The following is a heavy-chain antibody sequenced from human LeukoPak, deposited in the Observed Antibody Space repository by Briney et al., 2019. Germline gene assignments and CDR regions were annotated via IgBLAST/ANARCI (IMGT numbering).Heavy chain of an antibody. D-gene: IGHD4/OR15-4a*01. Sequence: GGSLRLSCAASGFTFSSYSMNWVRQAPGKGLEWVSYISSSSTIYYADSVKGRFTISRDNAKNSLYLQMNSLRAEDTAVYYCARDRMTIIDYWGQGTLVTVSS. CDR1: GFTFSSYS. V-gene: IGHV3-48*04. CDR3: ARDRMTIIDY. CDR2: ISSSSTI. J-gene: IGHJ4*02.